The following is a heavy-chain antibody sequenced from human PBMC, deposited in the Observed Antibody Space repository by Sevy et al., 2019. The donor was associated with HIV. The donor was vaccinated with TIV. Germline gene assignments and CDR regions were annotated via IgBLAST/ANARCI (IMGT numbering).Heavy chain of an antibody. Sequence: GGSLRLSCAASGFTFSNAWMSWVRQAPGKGLEWVGRIKSKTDGGTTDYAAPVKGRFTISRDDSKNTLYLQMNSLKTEDKAVYYCTTDPISSGYYLSAFDIWGQGTMVTVSS. CDR1: GFTFSNAW. CDR3: TTDPISSGYYLSAFDI. J-gene: IGHJ3*02. CDR2: IKSKTDGGTT. V-gene: IGHV3-15*01. D-gene: IGHD3-22*01.